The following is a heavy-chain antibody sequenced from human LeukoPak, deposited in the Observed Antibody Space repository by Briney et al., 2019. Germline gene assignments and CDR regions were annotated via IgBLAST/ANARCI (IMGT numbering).Heavy chain of an antibody. CDR2: IYPGDSDT. CDR1: GYSFTSYW. J-gene: IGHJ5*02. Sequence: GESLKVSCKGSGYSFTSYWIGWVRQMPGKGLEWMGIIYPGDSDTRYSPSFQGQVTISADKSISTAYLQWSSLKASDTAMYYCARQHKGICGGDNWFDPWGQGTLVTVSS. V-gene: IGHV5-51*01. CDR3: ARQHKGICGGDNWFDP. D-gene: IGHD2-21*01.